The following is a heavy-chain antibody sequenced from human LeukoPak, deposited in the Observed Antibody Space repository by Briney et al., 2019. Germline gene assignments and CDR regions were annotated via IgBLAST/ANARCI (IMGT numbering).Heavy chain of an antibody. Sequence: ASVKVSCKASGYTFTVYYMHWVRQAPGQGLEWMGWINPNSGGTNYAQKFQGRVTMTADTSTSTAYMDLRSLRSDDTAVYYCARAGYSSSNGLVVPDYWGQGTLVTVSS. CDR1: GYTFTVYY. CDR3: ARAGYSSSNGLVVPDY. D-gene: IGHD6-13*01. CDR2: INPNSGGT. V-gene: IGHV1-2*02. J-gene: IGHJ4*02.